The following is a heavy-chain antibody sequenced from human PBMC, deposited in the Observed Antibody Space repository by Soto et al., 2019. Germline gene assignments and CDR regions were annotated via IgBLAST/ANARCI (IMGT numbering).Heavy chain of an antibody. CDR2: VSHDGRNT. CDR3: ARGPSYSDSYFDH. CDR1: GFTFSDYA. Sequence: PGGSLRLSCAASGFTFSDYAMHWVRQAPGKGLEWVAVVSHDGRNTHYADSVEGRFTISRDNSKNTVYLQMNSLRLEDTAVYYCARGPSYSDSYFDHWGQGTLVTVSS. V-gene: IGHV3-30*03. J-gene: IGHJ4*02. D-gene: IGHD4-17*01.